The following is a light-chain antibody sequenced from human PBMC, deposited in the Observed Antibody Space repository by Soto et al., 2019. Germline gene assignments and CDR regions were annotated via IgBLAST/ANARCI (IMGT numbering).Light chain of an antibody. CDR3: SSYASSSTLYV. CDR2: HVS. Sequence: QSALTQPASVSGSPGQSITISCTGTSSDVGGYNYVSWYQQHPGKAPKLMIYHVSNRPSGVSNRFSGSKSGNTASLTISGLPAEDEADYYCSSYASSSTLYVFGAGTKVTVL. V-gene: IGLV2-14*03. CDR1: SSDVGGYNY. J-gene: IGLJ1*01.